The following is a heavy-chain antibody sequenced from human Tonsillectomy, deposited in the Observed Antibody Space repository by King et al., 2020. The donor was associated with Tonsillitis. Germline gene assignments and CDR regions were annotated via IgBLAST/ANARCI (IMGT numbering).Heavy chain of an antibody. V-gene: IGHV3-30*04. Sequence: VQLVESGGGVVQPGRSLRLSCAASGFSFITYAMHWVRQAPGKGLEWVALISYEGTNKYYADSVKGRFTISRVNSKKTLYLQMNSLRAEDTAVYYCARIPLEYCSSTSCYVEYGMDVWGQGTTVTVSS. J-gene: IGHJ6*02. CDR3: ARIPLEYCSSTSCYVEYGMDV. CDR1: GFSFITYA. D-gene: IGHD2-2*01. CDR2: ISYEGTNK.